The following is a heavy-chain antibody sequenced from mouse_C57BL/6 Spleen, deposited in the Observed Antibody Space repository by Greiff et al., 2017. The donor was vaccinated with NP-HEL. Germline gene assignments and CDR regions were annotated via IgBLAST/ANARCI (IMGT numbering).Heavy chain of an antibody. CDR1: GYSITSGYY. V-gene: IGHV3-6*01. CDR3: AGYDYLFAY. D-gene: IGHD2-4*01. CDR2: ISYDGSN. Sequence: EVKVEESGPGLVKPSQSLSLTCSVTGYSITSGYYWNWIRQFPGNKLGWMGYISYDGSNNYNPSLKNRISITRDTSKNQFFLKLNSVTTEDTATYYCAGYDYLFAYWGQGTLVTVSA. J-gene: IGHJ3*01.